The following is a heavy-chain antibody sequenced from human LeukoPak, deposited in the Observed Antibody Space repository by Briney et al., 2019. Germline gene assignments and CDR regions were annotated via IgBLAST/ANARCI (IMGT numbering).Heavy chain of an antibody. D-gene: IGHD3-22*01. J-gene: IGHJ4*02. V-gene: IGHV1-69*05. CDR1: GGTFSSYA. Sequence: SVKVSCKASGGTFSSYAISWVLQAPGQGLEWMGGIIPIFGTANYAQKFQGRVTITTDESTSTAYMELSSLRSEDTAVYYCARDPTYYYDSSGYSEGSFDYWGQGTLVTVSS. CDR3: ARDPTYYYDSSGYSEGSFDY. CDR2: IIPIFGTA.